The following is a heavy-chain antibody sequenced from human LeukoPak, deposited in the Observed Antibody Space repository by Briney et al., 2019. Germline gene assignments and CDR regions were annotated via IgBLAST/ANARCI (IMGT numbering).Heavy chain of an antibody. V-gene: IGHV3-23*01. J-gene: IGHJ6*02. Sequence: PGGSLRLSCAASGFTFSSYAMSWVRQAPGKGLEWVSAISGSGGSTYYADSVKGRFTISRDNSKNTLYLQMNSLRAEDTAVYYCVRESGNGYSSGWYPYYYYGMDVWGQGTTVTVSS. D-gene: IGHD6-19*01. CDR2: ISGSGGST. CDR1: GFTFSSYA. CDR3: VRESGNGYSSGWYPYYYYGMDV.